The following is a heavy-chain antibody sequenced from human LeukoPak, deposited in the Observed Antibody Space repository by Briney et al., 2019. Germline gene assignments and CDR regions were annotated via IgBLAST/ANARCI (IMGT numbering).Heavy chain of an antibody. CDR3: AKDRCSNGIGCYYYYMDV. CDR1: GFTFSSYE. Sequence: GGSLRLSCAASGFTFSSYEMNWVRQAPGKGLEWVSYISSSGSTIYYADSVKGRFTISRDNAKNSLYLQMNSLRAEDTAVYYCAKDRCSNGIGCYYYYMDVWGKGTTVTISS. J-gene: IGHJ6*03. D-gene: IGHD2-8*01. V-gene: IGHV3-48*03. CDR2: ISSSGSTI.